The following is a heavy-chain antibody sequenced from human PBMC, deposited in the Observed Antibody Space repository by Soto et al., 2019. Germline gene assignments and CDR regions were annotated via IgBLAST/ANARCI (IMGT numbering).Heavy chain of an antibody. D-gene: IGHD3-16*01. J-gene: IGHJ3*02. CDR3: ARDGGVDAFDI. Sequence: GGSLRLSCAASGFTSSSYAMHWVRQAPGKGLEWVAVISYDGSNKYYADSVKGRFTISRDNSKNTLYLQMNSLRAEDTAVYYCARDGGVDAFDIWGQGTMVTVSS. CDR2: ISYDGSNK. CDR1: GFTSSSYA. V-gene: IGHV3-30-3*01.